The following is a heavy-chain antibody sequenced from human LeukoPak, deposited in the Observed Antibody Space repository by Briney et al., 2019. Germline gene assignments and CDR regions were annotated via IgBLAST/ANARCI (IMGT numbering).Heavy chain of an antibody. CDR1: GFTFSIYW. V-gene: IGHV3-74*01. D-gene: IGHD3-16*01. CDR3: ARAGVGGAFDI. CDR2: INSDVSGT. J-gene: IGHJ3*02. Sequence: GGSLRLSCAASGFTFSIYWMHWVRQVPGEGLVWVSHINSDVSGTSYADSVKGRFTISRDNAKNTLYLQMNSLRAEDTAVYYCARAGVGGAFDIWGQGTTVTVSS.